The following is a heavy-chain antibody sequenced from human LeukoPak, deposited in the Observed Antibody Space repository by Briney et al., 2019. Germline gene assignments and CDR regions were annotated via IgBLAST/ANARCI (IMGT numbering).Heavy chain of an antibody. CDR1: GYTFISYG. D-gene: IGHD3-22*01. CDR2: IIAYNGNT. CDR3: ARGHRTAAYDSTGSDY. J-gene: IGHJ4*02. V-gene: IGHV1-18*01. Sequence: GASVKVSCKASGYTFISYGISGVRQAPGQGLEWVGWIIAYNGNTNYAQQFQGRVTMTTDTSTSTAYMELRRLRSDDTAVYYCARGHRTAAYDSTGSDYWGQGTLVTVSS.